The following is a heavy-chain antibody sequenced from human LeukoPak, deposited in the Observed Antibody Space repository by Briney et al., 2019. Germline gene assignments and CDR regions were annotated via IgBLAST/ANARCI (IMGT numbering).Heavy chain of an antibody. V-gene: IGHV3-21*01. CDR2: ISSSSSYI. J-gene: IGHJ4*02. D-gene: IGHD2-21*02. Sequence: GGSLRLSCAASGFTFSSYSMNWVSQAPGKRLEWVSSISSSSSYIYYADSVKGRFTISRDNAKNSLYLQMNSLRAEDTAVYYCARDSNCGGDCYIDYWGQGTLVTVSS. CDR1: GFTFSSYS. CDR3: ARDSNCGGDCYIDY.